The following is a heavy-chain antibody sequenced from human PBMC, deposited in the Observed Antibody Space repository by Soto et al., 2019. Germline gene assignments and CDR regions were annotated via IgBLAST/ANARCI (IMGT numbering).Heavy chain of an antibody. CDR3: ARGAKYSGSYRNGYFDL. V-gene: IGHV1-69*01. Sequence: QVQLVQSGAEVKETGSSVKVSCKASGGTFSSYAISWVRQAPGQGLEWMGGIIPIFGTANYAQKFQGRVTITADESTSTAYMELSSLRSEDTAVYYCARGAKYSGSYRNGYFDLWGRGTLVTVSS. CDR1: GGTFSSYA. D-gene: IGHD1-26*01. CDR2: IIPIFGTA. J-gene: IGHJ2*01.